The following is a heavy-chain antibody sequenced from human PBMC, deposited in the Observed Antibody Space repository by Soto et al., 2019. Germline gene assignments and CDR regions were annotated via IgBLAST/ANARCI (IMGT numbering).Heavy chain of an antibody. CDR1: GFSVSTSGVG. Sequence: QITLKESGPTLVKPTQTLTLTCTFSGFSVSTSGVGVAWIRQPPGKALEWLALIYWDDDKRYSPFLQSRVTITKHTSNTQVVLTMTNMDPVDTATYYCAHKGGRGAGMDVSGQGTTVTVSS. CDR3: AHKGGRGAGMDV. CDR2: IYWDDDK. J-gene: IGHJ6*02. V-gene: IGHV2-5*02. D-gene: IGHD2-15*01.